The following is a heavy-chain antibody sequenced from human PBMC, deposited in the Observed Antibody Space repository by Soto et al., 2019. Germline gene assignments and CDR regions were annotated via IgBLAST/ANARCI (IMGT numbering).Heavy chain of an antibody. V-gene: IGHV3-11*06. J-gene: IGHJ6*02. D-gene: IGHD3-22*01. CDR3: ARDYYDNSGYYPNSYHHYYGMDV. Sequence: LRLSCAASGFTFSDYYMSWIRQAPGKGLEWVSYISSSSSYTSYADSVKGRFTISRDNAKNSLYLQMNSLRAEDTAVYYCARDYYDNSGYYPNSYHHYYGMDVWGQGTTVTVSS. CDR2: ISSSSSYT. CDR1: GFTFSDYY.